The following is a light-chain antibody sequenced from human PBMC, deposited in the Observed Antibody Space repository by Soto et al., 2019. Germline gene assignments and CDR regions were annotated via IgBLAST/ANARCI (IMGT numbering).Light chain of an antibody. Sequence: AAQLTQSPSSLSASVGDRVTISCRASQGIGSALAWYQQKPGEAPKVLIYDAYSLKSGVQSRFSGSGSGTEFTLTIRSLQPDDFATYYCKHYNSYSETFGQGTKVDIK. CDR2: DAY. CDR3: KHYNSYSET. J-gene: IGKJ1*01. V-gene: IGKV1-13*02. CDR1: QGIGSA.